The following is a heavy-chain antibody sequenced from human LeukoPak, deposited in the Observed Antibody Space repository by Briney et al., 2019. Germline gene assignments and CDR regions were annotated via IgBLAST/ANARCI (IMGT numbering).Heavy chain of an antibody. Sequence: PGGSLRLSCVVSGFTFSSYWMSWVRQAPGKGLELVANIKQDGSEKYYVDSVKGRLTMSRDNAKNSLYLQMNSLRAEDTAVYYCARVQWELRGVGSYFEYWGQGALVTVSS. J-gene: IGHJ4*02. CDR1: GFTFSSYW. CDR3: ARVQWELRGVGSYFEY. CDR2: IKQDGSEK. D-gene: IGHD1-26*01. V-gene: IGHV3-7*01.